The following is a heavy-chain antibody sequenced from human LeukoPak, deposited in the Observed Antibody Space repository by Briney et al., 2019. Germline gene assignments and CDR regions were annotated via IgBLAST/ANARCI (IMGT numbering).Heavy chain of an antibody. Sequence: SSETLSLTCAVYGGSFSGHYWSWIRQPPGKGLEWVGEISHSGSTNYNPSLKSRVTISVDTSKNQFSLKLISVTAADTAVYYCARVAGGGNSGYWGQGSLVTVSS. J-gene: IGHJ4*02. CDR3: ARVAGGGNSGY. V-gene: IGHV4-34*01. CDR2: ISHSGST. D-gene: IGHD4-23*01. CDR1: GGSFSGHY.